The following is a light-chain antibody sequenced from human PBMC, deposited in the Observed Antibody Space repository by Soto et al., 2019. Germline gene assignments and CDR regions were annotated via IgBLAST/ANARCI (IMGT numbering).Light chain of an antibody. CDR3: SSYTTSSTYV. CDR2: EVS. J-gene: IGLJ1*01. CDR1: SRDVGSYNR. V-gene: IGLV2-18*02. Sequence: QSVLTQPPSVAGAPRQSVPISFTGKSRDVGSYNRVSWYQPPPGTAPKLMIFEVSNRPSGVPDRFSGSKSGNTASLTISGLQAEDEAAYYCSSYTTSSTYVFGTGTKVTVL.